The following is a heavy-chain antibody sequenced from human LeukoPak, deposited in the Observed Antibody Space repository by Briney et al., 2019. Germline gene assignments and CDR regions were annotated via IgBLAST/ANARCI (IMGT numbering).Heavy chain of an antibody. CDR1: GGTFSSYA. D-gene: IGHD3/OR15-3a*01. J-gene: IGHJ6*02. Sequence: SVKVSCKASGGTFSSYAISWGRQAPGQGLEWMGRIIPILGIAKYAQKFQGRVTITADKSTSTAYMELSSLRSEDTAVYYCAREGLDGSTQIYYYGMDVWGQGTTVTVSS. V-gene: IGHV1-69*04. CDR3: AREGLDGSTQIYYYGMDV. CDR2: IIPILGIA.